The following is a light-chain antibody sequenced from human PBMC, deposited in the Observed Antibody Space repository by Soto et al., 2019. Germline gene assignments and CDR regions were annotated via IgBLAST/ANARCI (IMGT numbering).Light chain of an antibody. CDR1: QSISSY. Sequence: DIQMTQSPSSLSASVGDRVTIACRASQSISSYLNWYQQKPGQAPKLLIYAASTLQGGVPSRFSGSGSGTDFTLTISSLQPEDFATYYCQQRYRTPWTFGQGTKVEIK. V-gene: IGKV1-39*01. CDR2: AAS. CDR3: QQRYRTPWT. J-gene: IGKJ1*01.